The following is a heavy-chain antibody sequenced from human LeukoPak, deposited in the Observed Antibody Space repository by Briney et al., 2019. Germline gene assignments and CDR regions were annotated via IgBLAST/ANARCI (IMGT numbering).Heavy chain of an antibody. J-gene: IGHJ4*02. CDR3: AGFTAAHGDLDY. Sequence: GESLKISCKASGYSFTTYWIAWVRQMPGKGLEWMGMIYPRDSDTRYNPSFQGQLTISADKSISAAYLQWSSLKASDTATYYCAGFTAAHGDLDYWGQGTVVTVSS. CDR2: IYPRDSDT. D-gene: IGHD6-13*01. CDR1: GYSFTTYW. V-gene: IGHV5-51*01.